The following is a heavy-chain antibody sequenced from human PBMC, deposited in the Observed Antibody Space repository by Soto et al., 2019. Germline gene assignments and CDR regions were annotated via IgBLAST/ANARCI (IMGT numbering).Heavy chain of an antibody. V-gene: IGHV4-34*01. CDR1: GGSFSGYY. CDR3: ARRRRIGYSYGPFDP. J-gene: IGHJ5*02. D-gene: IGHD5-18*01. Sequence: ETLSLTCAVYGGSFSGYYWIWIRQPPGEGLEWIGEINHSGSTNYNPSLKSRVTISVDTSKNQFSLKLSSVTAADTAVYYCARRRRIGYSYGPFDPWGQGTLVTVSS. CDR2: INHSGST.